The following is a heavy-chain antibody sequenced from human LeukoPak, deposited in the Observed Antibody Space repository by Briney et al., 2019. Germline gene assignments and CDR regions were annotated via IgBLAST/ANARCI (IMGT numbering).Heavy chain of an antibody. V-gene: IGHV4-59*01. D-gene: IGHD3-22*01. CDR2: IYYSGST. Sequence: PSETLSLTCTVSGGSISSYYWSWIRQPPGKGLEWIGYIYYSGSTNYDPSPKSRVTISVDTSKNQFSLKLSSVTAADTAVYYCARWGYDSSGYSLDYWGQGTLVTVSS. CDR1: GGSISSYY. CDR3: ARWGYDSSGYSLDY. J-gene: IGHJ4*02.